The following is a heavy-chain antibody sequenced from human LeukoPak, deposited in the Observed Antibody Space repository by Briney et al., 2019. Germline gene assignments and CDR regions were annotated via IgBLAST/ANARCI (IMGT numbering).Heavy chain of an antibody. CDR1: GGTFSSYA. CDR3: ARGYYGSGSYPGPNYYYYGMDV. D-gene: IGHD3-10*01. V-gene: IGHV1-69*13. J-gene: IGHJ6*02. Sequence: ASVKVSCKASGGTFSSYAISWVRQAPGQGLEWMGGIIPIFGTANYAQKFQGRVTITADESTSTAYMELSSLRSEDTAVYYCARGYYGSGSYPGPNYYYYGMDVWGQGTTVTVSS. CDR2: IIPIFGTA.